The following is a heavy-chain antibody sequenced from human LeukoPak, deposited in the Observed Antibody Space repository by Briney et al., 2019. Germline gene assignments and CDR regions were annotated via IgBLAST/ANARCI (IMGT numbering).Heavy chain of an antibody. J-gene: IGHJ3*02. D-gene: IGHD3-22*01. Sequence: QSGGSLRLSCAASGFTLSSYAMSWVRQAPGKGLEWVSAISGSGGSTYYADSVKGRFTISRDNSKNTLYLQMNSLRAEDTAVYYCAKLPEYYYDSSGYYFWASRADAFDIWGQGTMVTVSS. CDR1: GFTLSSYA. CDR2: ISGSGGST. CDR3: AKLPEYYYDSSGYYFWASRADAFDI. V-gene: IGHV3-23*01.